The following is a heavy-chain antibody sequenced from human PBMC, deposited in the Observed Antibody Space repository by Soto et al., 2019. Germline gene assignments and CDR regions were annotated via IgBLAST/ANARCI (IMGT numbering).Heavy chain of an antibody. CDR3: ASPYVWGSYRFDC. D-gene: IGHD3-16*02. CDR1: GGSVSSSSYY. CDR2: IYYSGST. J-gene: IGHJ5*01. Sequence: SETLSLTCTVSGGSVSSSSYYFFCIRQPPWKGLELIGNIYYSGSTYYNPSLESRVTISVDTSKNQLSLKLRSVTAADTAIYYCASPYVWGSYRFDCWGQGTLVTVSS. V-gene: IGHV4-39*01.